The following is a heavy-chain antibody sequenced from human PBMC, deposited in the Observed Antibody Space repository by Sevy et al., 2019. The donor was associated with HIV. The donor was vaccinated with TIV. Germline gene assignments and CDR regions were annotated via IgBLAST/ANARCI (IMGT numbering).Heavy chain of an antibody. CDR3: AKALNPALESMIEVIFRTLKGFDV. J-gene: IGHJ3*01. Sequence: GGSLRLSCAASGFTFNTHAMNWVRQAPGKGLEWVSVISATGSSTYYADSVKGRFTISRDNSKNTLYLQMNSLTADDTAVYDCAKALNPALESMIEVIFRTLKGFDVWGQGTMVTVSS. V-gene: IGHV3-23*01. CDR2: ISATGSST. CDR1: GFTFNTHA. D-gene: IGHD3-22*01.